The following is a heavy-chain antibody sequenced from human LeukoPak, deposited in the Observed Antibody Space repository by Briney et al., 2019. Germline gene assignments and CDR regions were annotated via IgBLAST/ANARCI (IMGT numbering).Heavy chain of an antibody. CDR2: IYYSGST. CDR1: GGSISSGDYY. J-gene: IGHJ2*01. V-gene: IGHV4-30-4*08. Sequence: SQTLSLTCTVSGGSISSGDYYWSWIRQPPGKGLEWIGYIYYSGSTYYNPSLKSRVTISVDTSKNQFSLKLSSVTAADTAVYCCARGFVARRAYWYFDLWGRGTLVTVSS. D-gene: IGHD2-15*01. CDR3: ARGFVARRAYWYFDL.